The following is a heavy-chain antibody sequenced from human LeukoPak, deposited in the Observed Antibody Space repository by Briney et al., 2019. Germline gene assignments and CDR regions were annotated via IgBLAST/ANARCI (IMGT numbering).Heavy chain of an antibody. CDR1: GASVSTSPYY. Sequence: SETLSLTCKVSGASVSTSPYYWTWLRQPAWKGLEWIGRIFNIGPANYNPSFKSRVTISRDTSKNDFSLNLNSVTAADTAVYYCAASWNDERCFDPWGQGTLVIVSS. D-gene: IGHD1-1*01. CDR3: AASWNDERCFDP. V-gene: IGHV4-61*10. CDR2: IFNIGPA. J-gene: IGHJ5*02.